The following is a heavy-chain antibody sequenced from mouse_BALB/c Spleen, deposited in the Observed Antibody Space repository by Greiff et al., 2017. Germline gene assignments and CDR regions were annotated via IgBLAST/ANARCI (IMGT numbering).Heavy chain of an antibody. V-gene: IGHV1-4*01. Sequence: QVQLKESGAELARPGASVKMSCKASGYTFTSYTMHWVKQRPGQGLEWIGYINPSSGYTNYNQKFKDKATLTADKSSSTAYMQLSSLTSEDSAVYYCARPGTTATWDVWGAGTRVTVSS. CDR1: GYTFTSYT. J-gene: IGHJ1*01. CDR2: INPSSGYT. CDR3: ARPGTTATWDV. D-gene: IGHD1-2*01.